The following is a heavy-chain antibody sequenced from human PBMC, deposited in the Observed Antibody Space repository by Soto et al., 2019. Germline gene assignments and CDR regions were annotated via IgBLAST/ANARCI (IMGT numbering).Heavy chain of an antibody. J-gene: IGHJ4*02. CDR1: GFTFSNSW. CDR3: ARGGDSYIDY. V-gene: IGHV3-74*01. Sequence: PGGSLRLSCAASGFTFSNSWMHWVRQVSGKGLEWVSRINADGTSTSYADSVKGRFTISRDNAQNSLYLQMNSLRVEDTAVYYCARGGDSYIDYWGPGALVTVSS. D-gene: IGHD2-21*02. CDR2: INADGTST.